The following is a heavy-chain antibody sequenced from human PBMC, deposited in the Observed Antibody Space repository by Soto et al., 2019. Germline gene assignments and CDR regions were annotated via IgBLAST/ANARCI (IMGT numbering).Heavy chain of an antibody. D-gene: IGHD1-26*01. J-gene: IGHJ4*02. V-gene: IGHV3-23*01. CDR3: AKDLRPLGSYDYYFDY. CDR2: ISGSGGST. Sequence: GGSLRLSCAASGFTFSIYAMSWVRQAPGKGLEWVSAISGSGGSTYYADSVKGRFTISRDNSKNTLYLQMNSLRAEDTAVYYCAKDLRPLGSYDYYFDYWGQGPLATAPQ. CDR1: GFTFSIYA.